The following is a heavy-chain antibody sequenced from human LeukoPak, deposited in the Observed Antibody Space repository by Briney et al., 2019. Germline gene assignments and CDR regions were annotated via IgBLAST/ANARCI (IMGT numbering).Heavy chain of an antibody. CDR1: GFSFSRYS. CDR3: AKAGCYYDMDY. J-gene: IGHJ4*02. D-gene: IGHD3-22*01. V-gene: IGHV3-21*01. Sequence: GGSLRLSCAASGFSFSRYSVNWVRQAPGKGLEWIASIDSGSTYIFYADSVKGRFTISRDNTKKSLYLHLNSLRVEDTAIYYCAKAGCYYDMDYWGQGTLVTVSS. CDR2: IDSGSTYI.